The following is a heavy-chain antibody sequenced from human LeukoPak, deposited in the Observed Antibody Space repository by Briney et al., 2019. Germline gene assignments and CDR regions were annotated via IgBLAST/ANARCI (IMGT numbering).Heavy chain of an antibody. Sequence: GGSLRLSCVASGFTFSSYAMDRVRQASGKRPEWASSLTDSGGTTLYVASVKGRFTISRDNSKNTLYLHMNSLRAEDTAMYYCAKKRDAFDIWGQGTVVAVSS. D-gene: IGHD5-24*01. CDR1: GFTFSSYA. CDR2: LTDSGGTT. J-gene: IGHJ3*02. V-gene: IGHV3-23*01. CDR3: AKKRDAFDI.